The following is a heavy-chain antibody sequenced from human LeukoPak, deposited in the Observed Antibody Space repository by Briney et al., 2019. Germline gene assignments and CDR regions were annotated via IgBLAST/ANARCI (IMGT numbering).Heavy chain of an antibody. CDR3: TRGTSSGYYSDY. Sequence: GGSLRLSCAASGFTFSSYSMNWVRQAPGKGLEWVSYISSSSSYIYYADSVKGRFTISRDNAKNSLSLQMSSLRAEDTAVYYRTRGTSSGYYSDYWGQGTLVTVSS. D-gene: IGHD3-3*01. CDR2: ISSSSSYI. V-gene: IGHV3-21*01. CDR1: GFTFSSYS. J-gene: IGHJ4*02.